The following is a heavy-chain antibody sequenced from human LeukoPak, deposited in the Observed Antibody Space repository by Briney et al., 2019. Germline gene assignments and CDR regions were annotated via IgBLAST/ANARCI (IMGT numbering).Heavy chain of an antibody. CDR1: AYSISSGYY. CDR2: IYHSGST. CDR3: ARGGSSWFNY. D-gene: IGHD6-13*01. V-gene: IGHV4-38-2*02. J-gene: IGHJ4*02. Sequence: SETLSLTCTVSAYSISSGYYWGWIRQPPGKGLEWIGSIYHSGSTYYNPSLKSRVTISLDTSKNQFSLKLSSVTAADTAVYYCARGGSSWFNYWGQGTLVTVSS.